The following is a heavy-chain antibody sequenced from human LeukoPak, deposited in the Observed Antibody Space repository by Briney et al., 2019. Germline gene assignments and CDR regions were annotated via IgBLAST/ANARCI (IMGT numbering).Heavy chain of an antibody. J-gene: IGHJ4*02. CDR3: AKDPSPFIAVAGTGYYFDY. CDR1: GFTFDDYA. V-gene: IGHV3-9*01. D-gene: IGHD6-19*01. CDR2: ISWNSGSI. Sequence: PGGSLRLSCAASGFTFDDYAMHWVRQAPGKVLEWVSGISWNSGSIGYADSVKGRFTISRDNAKNSLYLQMNSLRAEDTALYYCAKDPSPFIAVAGTGYYFDYWGQGTLVTVSS.